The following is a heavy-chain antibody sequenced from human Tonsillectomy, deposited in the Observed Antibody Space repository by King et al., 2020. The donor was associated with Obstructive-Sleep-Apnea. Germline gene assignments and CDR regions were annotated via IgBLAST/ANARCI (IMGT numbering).Heavy chain of an antibody. CDR1: GFTFSTYA. Sequence: VQLVESGGGVVQPGKSLRLSCAASGFTFSTYAMHWVRQAPGKGLEWVAFISFDGSHKYYADSLKGRFTISRDNSKNTLYLQMNSLRPEDTAVYYCARTAVDPYSSSGYYYYYGMDVWGQGTTVTVSS. CDR3: ARTAVDPYSSSGYYYYYGMDV. V-gene: IGHV3-30-3*01. J-gene: IGHJ6*02. D-gene: IGHD6-13*01. CDR2: ISFDGSHK.